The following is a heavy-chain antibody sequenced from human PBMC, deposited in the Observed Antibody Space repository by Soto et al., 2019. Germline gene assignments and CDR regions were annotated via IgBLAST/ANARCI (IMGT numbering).Heavy chain of an antibody. CDR3: ARSYYDILTGYLSYYYYGMDV. Sequence: ASVKVSCKASGYTFTSYYMHWVRQAPGQGLEWMGIINPSGGSTSYAQKFQGRVTMTRDTSTSTVYMELSSLRSEDTAVYYCARSYYDILTGYLSYYYYGMDVWGQGTTVTVS. CDR1: GYTFTSYY. J-gene: IGHJ6*02. CDR2: INPSGGST. D-gene: IGHD3-9*01. V-gene: IGHV1-46*03.